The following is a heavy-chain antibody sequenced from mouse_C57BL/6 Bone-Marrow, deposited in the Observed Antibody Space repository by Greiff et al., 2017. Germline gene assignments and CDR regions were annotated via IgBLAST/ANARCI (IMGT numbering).Heavy chain of an antibody. CDR2: INPNNGGT. J-gene: IGHJ1*03. CDR1: GYTFPDYY. V-gene: IGHV1-26*01. D-gene: IGHD1-1*01. CDR3: ARERAMYYYGSSSYWYFDV. Sequence: EVQLQQSGPELVKPGASVKISCKASGYTFPDYYMNWVQQSHGKSLEWIGDINPNNGGTSYNQKFKGKATLTVDQSSSTAYMELRSLTSEDSAVYYCARERAMYYYGSSSYWYFDVWGTGTTVTVAS.